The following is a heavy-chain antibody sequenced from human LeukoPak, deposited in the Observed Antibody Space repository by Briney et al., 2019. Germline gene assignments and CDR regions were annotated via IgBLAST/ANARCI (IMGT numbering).Heavy chain of an antibody. CDR3: ASRYCSGGSCYRDDY. V-gene: IGHV3-21*01. CDR1: GFTFSSYS. J-gene: IGHJ4*02. D-gene: IGHD2-15*01. Sequence: PVGSLRLSCAASGFTFSSYSMTCVRQAPGKGLEWVSSISSSSSYIYYADSVKGRFTISRDNTKNSLYLQMNSLRAEDTAVYYCASRYCSGGSCYRDDYWGQGTLVTVSS. CDR2: ISSSSSYI.